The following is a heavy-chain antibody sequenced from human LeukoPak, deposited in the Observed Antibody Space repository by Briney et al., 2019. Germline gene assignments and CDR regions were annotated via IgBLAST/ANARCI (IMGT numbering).Heavy chain of an antibody. V-gene: IGHV3-7*01. Sequence: PGGSLRLSCAASGFTISNYWMSWVRQDPGKGLEWVADIKHDGSDKYYVGSVKGRFTISRDNAKNSLYLQMNSLRAEDTAVYYCARTPWDFWSNSMDVWGKGTTVTVSS. CDR3: ARTPWDFWSNSMDV. J-gene: IGHJ6*04. CDR2: IKHDGSDK. D-gene: IGHD3-3*01. CDR1: GFTISNYW.